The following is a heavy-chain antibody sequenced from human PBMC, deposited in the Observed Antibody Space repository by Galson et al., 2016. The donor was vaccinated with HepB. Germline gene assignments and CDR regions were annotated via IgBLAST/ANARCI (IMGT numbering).Heavy chain of an antibody. CDR3: AKGVMGYEFGLVPYYFDF. Sequence: SLRLSCAASGFTFNTYAMSWVRQAPGKGLEWVSTLSSTGGSTYYADSVKGRFTISRDNSKNTLYLQMNSLRAEDTAVYYCAKGVMGYEFGLVPYYFDFRGQETLVTVSS. V-gene: IGHV3-23*01. D-gene: IGHD5-12*01. CDR2: LSSTGGST. J-gene: IGHJ4*02. CDR1: GFTFNTYA.